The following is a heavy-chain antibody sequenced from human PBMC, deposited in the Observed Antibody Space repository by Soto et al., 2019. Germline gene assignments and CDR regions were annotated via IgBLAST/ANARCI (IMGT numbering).Heavy chain of an antibody. CDR3: ARLRFDGIGGMDV. Sequence: QLQLQESGPGLVKPSETLSLTCTVSGGSISSSSYYWGWICQPPGKGLEWIGSIYYSGSTYYNPSLKSRVTISVDTSKNQFSLKLSSVTAADTAVYYCARLRFDGIGGMDVWGQGTTVTVSS. CDR2: IYYSGST. J-gene: IGHJ6*02. V-gene: IGHV4-39*01. CDR1: GGSISSSSYY. D-gene: IGHD1-26*01.